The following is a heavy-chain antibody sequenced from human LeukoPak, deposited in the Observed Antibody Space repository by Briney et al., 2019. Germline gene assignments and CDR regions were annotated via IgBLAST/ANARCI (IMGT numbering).Heavy chain of an antibody. J-gene: IGHJ4*02. CDR3: ARGQQWLVLGGFDY. CDR2: IWYDGSNK. Sequence: GGSLRLSCAASGFTFSSYGMHWVRQAPGKGLEWVAVIWYDGSNKYHADSVKGRFTISRDNSKNTLYLQMNSLRAEDTAVYYCARGQQWLVLGGFDYWGQGTLVTVSS. CDR1: GFTFSSYG. D-gene: IGHD6-19*01. V-gene: IGHV3-33*01.